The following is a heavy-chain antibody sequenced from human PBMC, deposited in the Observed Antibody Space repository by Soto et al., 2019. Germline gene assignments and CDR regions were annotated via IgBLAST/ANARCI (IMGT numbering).Heavy chain of an antibody. Sequence: GGSLRLSCAASGFTFSSYWMSWVRQAPGKGLEWVANIKQDGSEKYYVDSVKGRFTISRDNDKNSLYLQMNSLRTEDTAVYYGARGVGFADYWGQGTLVTVSS. CDR1: GFTFSSYW. CDR2: IKQDGSEK. CDR3: ARGVGFADY. J-gene: IGHJ4*02. V-gene: IGHV3-7*03. D-gene: IGHD1-26*01.